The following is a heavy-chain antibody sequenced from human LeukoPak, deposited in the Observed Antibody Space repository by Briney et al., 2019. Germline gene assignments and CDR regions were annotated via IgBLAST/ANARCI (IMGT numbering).Heavy chain of an antibody. CDR2: ISSSSSTI. V-gene: IGHV3-48*01. Sequence: GGSLRLSCAASGFTFSTYSMNWVSQAPGKGLEWVSYISSSSSTIYSADSVKGRFTTSRDNAKNSLYLQMNSLRAEDTAVYYCVTDYGGSSGAFDIWGQGTMVTVSS. J-gene: IGHJ3*02. D-gene: IGHD4-23*01. CDR3: VTDYGGSSGAFDI. CDR1: GFTFSTYS.